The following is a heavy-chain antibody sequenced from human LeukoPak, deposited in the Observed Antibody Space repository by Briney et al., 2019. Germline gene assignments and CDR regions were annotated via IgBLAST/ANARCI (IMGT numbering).Heavy chain of an antibody. CDR3: ARGSLDAFDI. V-gene: IGHV3-21*01. CDR2: ISSSSSYI. CDR1: GFTFGDYA. J-gene: IGHJ3*02. Sequence: GGSLRLSCTASGFTFGDYAMSWVRQAPGKGLEWVSSISSSSSYIYYADSVKGRFTISRDNAKNSLYLQMNSLRAEDTAVYYCARGSLDAFDIWGQGTMVTVSS. D-gene: IGHD6-6*01.